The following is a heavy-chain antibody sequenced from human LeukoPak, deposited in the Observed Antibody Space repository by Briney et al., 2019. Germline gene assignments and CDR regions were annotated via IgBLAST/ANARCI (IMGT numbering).Heavy chain of an antibody. V-gene: IGHV3-64*01. CDR2: ISSNGVST. CDR1: GFTFSSYA. J-gene: IGHJ3*02. Sequence: GSLRLSCAASGFTFSSYAMHWVRQAPGKGLEYVSAISSNGVSTDYATSVKGRFTISRDNSKNTLYLQMGSLRVEDMAVYYCARVRESCSSLGYHFDIWGQGTMVTVSS. D-gene: IGHD2-21*01. CDR3: ARVRESCSSLGYHFDI.